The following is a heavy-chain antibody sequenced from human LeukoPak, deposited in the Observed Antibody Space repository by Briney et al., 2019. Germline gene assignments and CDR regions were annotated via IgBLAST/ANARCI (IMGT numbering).Heavy chain of an antibody. V-gene: IGHV3-23*02. CDR2: ISGSGVGT. CDR1: GFTFSNYA. D-gene: IGHD1-1*01. Sequence: GGSLRLSCAASGFTFSNYAMNWVRQAPGKGLEWVSGISGSGVGTYYKDSVKGRFTISRDNAKNSLYLQMNSLRVEDTAVHYCARCTTGRTFGSLREIKRSREIDYWGQGTLVTVSS. CDR3: ARCTTGRTFGSLREIKRSREIDY. J-gene: IGHJ4*02.